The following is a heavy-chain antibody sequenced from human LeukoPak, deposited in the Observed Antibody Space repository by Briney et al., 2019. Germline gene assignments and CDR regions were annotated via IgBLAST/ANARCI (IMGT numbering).Heavy chain of an antibody. V-gene: IGHV3-23*01. CDR3: ASPAVSGFGELLSFYFDY. CDR1: GFTFSSYG. CDR2: ISGSGGST. D-gene: IGHD3-10*01. J-gene: IGHJ4*02. Sequence: GGTLRLSCAASGFTFSSYGMSWVRQAPGKGLEWVSAISGSGGSTYYADSVKGRFTISRDNSKNTLYLQMNSLRAEDTAVYYCASPAVSGFGELLSFYFDYWGQGTLVTVSS.